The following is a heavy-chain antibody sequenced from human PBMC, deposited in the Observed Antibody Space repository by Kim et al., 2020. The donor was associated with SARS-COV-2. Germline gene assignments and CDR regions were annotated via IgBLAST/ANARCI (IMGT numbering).Heavy chain of an antibody. CDR2: IYYSGST. J-gene: IGHJ4*02. Sequence: SETLSLTCTVSGGSISSGDYYWSWIRQPPGKGLEWIGYIYYSGSTYYNPSLKSRVTISVDTSKNQFSLKLSSVTAADTAVYYCARARATSITIFGVVIVPSFDYWGQGTLVTVSS. V-gene: IGHV4-30-4*01. CDR3: ARARATSITIFGVVIVPSFDY. D-gene: IGHD3-3*01. CDR1: GGSISSGDYY.